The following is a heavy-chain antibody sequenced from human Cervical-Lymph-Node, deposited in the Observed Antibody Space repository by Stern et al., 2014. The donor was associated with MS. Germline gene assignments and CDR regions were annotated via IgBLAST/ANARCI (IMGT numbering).Heavy chain of an antibody. D-gene: IGHD5-24*01. CDR3: VRTWRENTFDS. V-gene: IGHV3-48*02. J-gene: IGHJ4*02. Sequence: EVQLVESGGNLGQPGGSLRLSCAASGFNLRDYSLSWVRQAPGQGREWISCVSNTGSDIYYADSVKGRFTISRDMARNSLYLQMNSLRDEDTAVYYCVRTWRENTFDSWGQGILVTVSS. CDR1: GFNLRDYS. CDR2: VSNTGSDI.